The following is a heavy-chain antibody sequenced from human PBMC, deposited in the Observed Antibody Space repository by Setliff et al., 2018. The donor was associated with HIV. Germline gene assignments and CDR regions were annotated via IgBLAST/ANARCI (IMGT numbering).Heavy chain of an antibody. J-gene: IGHJ6*02. Sequence: GASVKVSCKASGYTFTDYYIHWVQQAPGKGLEWMGRVDPEDGETTYAEKFQGRITITADTSTDTAYLELSSLRSEDSAVYYCARSYIAFLSTWYYGMDVWGQGTMVTVSS. CDR1: GYTFTDYY. CDR2: VDPEDGET. V-gene: IGHV1-69-2*01. D-gene: IGHD5-18*01. CDR3: ARSYIAFLSTWYYGMDV.